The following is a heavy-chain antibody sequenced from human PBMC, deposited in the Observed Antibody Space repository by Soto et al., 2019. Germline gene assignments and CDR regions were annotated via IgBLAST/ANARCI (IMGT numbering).Heavy chain of an antibody. Sequence: SETLSLTCAVYNGSLSGYFWNWVLQAPGGGLEWIGEIKHTGSTNYNPSLKSRAIVSLDMSKNQVSLKLTSVTAADTAVYYCARGGQQGSGRHRPPYATDVPGPAPTLTLAS. CDR2: IKHTGST. V-gene: IGHV4-34*01. J-gene: IGHJ6*02. D-gene: IGHD3-10*01. CDR1: NGSLSGYF. CDR3: ARGGQQGSGRHRPPYATDV.